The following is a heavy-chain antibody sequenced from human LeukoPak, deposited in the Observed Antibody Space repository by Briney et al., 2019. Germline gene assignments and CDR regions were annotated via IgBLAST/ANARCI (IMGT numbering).Heavy chain of an antibody. CDR1: GFTFSSYA. D-gene: IGHD2-8*01. Sequence: GGSLRLSCLASGFTFSSYAMSWVRQAPGKGLEWVSGISGRGGSTYNADSVKGRFTISRDNSKNTLYLQMNTLRAEDTAVYYCAKGDHNCTNGVCFFYWGQGTLVTVSS. J-gene: IGHJ4*02. CDR2: ISGRGGST. CDR3: AKGDHNCTNGVCFFY. V-gene: IGHV3-23*01.